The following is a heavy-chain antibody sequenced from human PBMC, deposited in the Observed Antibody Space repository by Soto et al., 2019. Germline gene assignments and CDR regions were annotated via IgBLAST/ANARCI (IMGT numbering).Heavy chain of an antibody. Sequence: EVQLLESGGGFVQPGGSLRLSCAASGFTFSTFAMTWVRQAPGKGLEWVSSISASGTHTYHADSGRGRFTISRDDSINPLYLQLNSLRGGDTAVYYCAKGLRPWNHMDAWGRGTTVTVSS. CDR1: GFTFSTFA. CDR2: ISASGTHT. D-gene: IGHD1-1*01. CDR3: AKGLRPWNHMDA. V-gene: IGHV3-23*01. J-gene: IGHJ6*03.